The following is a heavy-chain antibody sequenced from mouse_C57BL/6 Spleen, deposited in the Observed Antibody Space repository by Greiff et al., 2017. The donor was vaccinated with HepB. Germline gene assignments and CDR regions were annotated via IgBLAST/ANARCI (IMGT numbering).Heavy chain of an antibody. J-gene: IGHJ3*01. D-gene: IGHD2-1*01. CDR2: FHPYNDDT. CDR3: ARRLGNYEGWFAY. CDR1: GYTFTTYP. V-gene: IGHV1-47*01. Sequence: VQLQQSGAELVKPGASVKMSCKASGYTFTTYPIEWMKQNHGKSLEWIGNFHPYNDDTTYNEKFKGKATLTVEKSSSTVYLELSRLTSDDSAVYYCARRLGNYEGWFAYWGQGTLVTVSA.